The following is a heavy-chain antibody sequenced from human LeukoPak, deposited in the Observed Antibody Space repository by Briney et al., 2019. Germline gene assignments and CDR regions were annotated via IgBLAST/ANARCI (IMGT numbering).Heavy chain of an antibody. CDR3: ARRQLWLHWFDP. Sequence: SETLSLTCGVYGGSSSGYYWSWIRQPPGKGLEWIGEINHSGSTNSNPSLKSRVPISVDTSKNQFSLKVNSMPAADTAVYYCARRQLWLHWFDPWGQGTLVAVSS. CDR2: INHSGST. J-gene: IGHJ5*02. V-gene: IGHV4-34*01. CDR1: GGSSSGYY. D-gene: IGHD5-18*01.